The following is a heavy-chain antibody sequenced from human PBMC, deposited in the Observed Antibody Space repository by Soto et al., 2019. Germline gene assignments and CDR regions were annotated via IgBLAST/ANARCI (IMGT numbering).Heavy chain of an antibody. J-gene: IGHJ4*02. Sequence: EVQLLDSGGGSVQPGGSLRLSCAASGFTFSNYAMSWVRQAPGRGLEWVSAIGGGGGSTYYADSVKGRFTVSRDNYKNILYLQMNSLRADDAAVYYCAKMSGLVRAAYHLNYWGQGTLVTVSS. CDR1: GFTFSNYA. D-gene: IGHD6-19*01. V-gene: IGHV3-23*01. CDR3: AKMSGLVRAAYHLNY. CDR2: IGGGGGST.